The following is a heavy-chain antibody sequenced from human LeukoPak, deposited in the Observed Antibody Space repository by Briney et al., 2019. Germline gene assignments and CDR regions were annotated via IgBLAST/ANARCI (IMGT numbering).Heavy chain of an antibody. Sequence: PGGSLRLSCAASGFTFSSYAMSWVRQAPGKGLEWVSAISGSGDKTYYADPVKGRFTISRDNSKNTLDLQMNSLRAEDTALYYCAKNVGYDFWSGYLEFDPWGQGTLVTVSS. J-gene: IGHJ5*02. V-gene: IGHV3-23*01. CDR3: AKNVGYDFWSGYLEFDP. D-gene: IGHD3-3*01. CDR2: ISGSGDKT. CDR1: GFTFSSYA.